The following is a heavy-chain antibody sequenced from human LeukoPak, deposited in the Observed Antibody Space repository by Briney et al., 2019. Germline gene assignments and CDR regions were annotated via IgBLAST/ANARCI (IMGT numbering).Heavy chain of an antibody. V-gene: IGHV4-59*01. J-gene: IGHJ3*02. Sequence: SETLSLTCTVSGGSISSYYWSWIRQPPGKGLEWIGYIYYSGSTNYNPSLKSRVTISVDTSKNQFSLKLSSVTAADTAVYYCARETGILTGLDAFDIWGQGTMVTVSS. CDR1: GGSISSYY. D-gene: IGHD3-9*01. CDR2: IYYSGST. CDR3: ARETGILTGLDAFDI.